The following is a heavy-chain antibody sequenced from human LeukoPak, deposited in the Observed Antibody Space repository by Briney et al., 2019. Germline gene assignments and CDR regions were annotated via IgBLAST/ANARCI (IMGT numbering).Heavy chain of an antibody. D-gene: IGHD6-19*01. CDR2: INPSGGST. J-gene: IGHJ6*03. CDR1: GGTFTSYY. Sequence: ASVKVSCEASGGTFTSYYMHWVRQAPGQGLEWMGIINPSGGSTSYAQKFQGRVTMTRDMSTSTVYMELSSLRSEDTAVYYCARGPPIAVAGTAYMDVWGKGTTVTVSS. CDR3: ARGPPIAVAGTAYMDV. V-gene: IGHV1-46*01.